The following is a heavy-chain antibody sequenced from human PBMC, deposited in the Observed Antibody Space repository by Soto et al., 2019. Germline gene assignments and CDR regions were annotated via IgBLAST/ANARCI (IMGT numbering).Heavy chain of an antibody. CDR2: IYYSGGT. CDR3: ARHCSGGSCYLNFDY. CDR1: GGSISSYY. V-gene: IGHV4-59*08. Sequence: SETLSLTCTFSGGSISSYYWSLIRQPPGKGLEWIGYIYYSGGTNYNPSLKSRVTISVDTSKNQFSLKLSSVTAADTAVYYCARHCSGGSCYLNFDYWGQGTLVSVSS. J-gene: IGHJ4*02. D-gene: IGHD2-15*01.